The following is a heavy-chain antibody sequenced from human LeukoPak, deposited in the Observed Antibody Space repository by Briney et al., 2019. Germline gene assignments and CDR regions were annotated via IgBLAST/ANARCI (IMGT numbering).Heavy chain of an antibody. CDR2: IYYSGST. V-gene: IGHV4-59*01. CDR1: GASISDYY. Sequence: PSETLSLTCTVSGASISDYYWSWIRQPPGKGLEWIGSIYYSGSTNYNSSLNSRVTISIDTSKPQFSLQPRSVTAADTAVYYCARGATSNWAYWGQGTLVTVSS. CDR3: ARGATSNWAY. J-gene: IGHJ4*02. D-gene: IGHD2-2*01.